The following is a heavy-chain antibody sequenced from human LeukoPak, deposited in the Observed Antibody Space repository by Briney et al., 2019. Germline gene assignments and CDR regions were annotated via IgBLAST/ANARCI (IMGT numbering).Heavy chain of an antibody. CDR2: ISDYGCIT. CDR1: GFTLSRDW. J-gene: IGHJ4*02. Sequence: GGSLRLSCAASGFTLSRDWMHWLRHAPGRGLVWVSRISDYGCITTYADSVQGRFTISRDNAKSTVFLQMNSLRVEDTAVYFCVRRYYEYNVYDRHFDFWGQGILVTVSS. V-gene: IGHV3-74*03. CDR3: VRRYYEYNVYDRHFDF. D-gene: IGHD5/OR15-5a*01.